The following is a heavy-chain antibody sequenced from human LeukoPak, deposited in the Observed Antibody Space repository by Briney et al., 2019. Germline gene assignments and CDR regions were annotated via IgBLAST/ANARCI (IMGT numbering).Heavy chain of an antibody. CDR1: GFTFSSYG. CDR2: ISYDGSNK. CDR3: AKPPMVRGVYTPLNY. V-gene: IGHV3-30*18. D-gene: IGHD3-10*01. Sequence: PGRSLRLSCAASGFTFSSYGMHWVRQAPGKGLEWVAVISYDGSNKYYADSVKGRFTISRDNSKNTLYLQMNSLRAEDTAVYYCAKPPMVRGVYTPLNYWGQGTLVTVSS. J-gene: IGHJ4*02.